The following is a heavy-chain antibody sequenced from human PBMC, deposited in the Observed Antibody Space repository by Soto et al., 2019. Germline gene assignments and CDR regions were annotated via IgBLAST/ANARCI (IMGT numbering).Heavy chain of an antibody. CDR1: GGSISSGRYY. Sequence: QVQLQESGPGLVKPSQTLSLTCTVSGGSISSGRYYWSWIRQHPGKGLEWIGYIYYSGSTYYNPSLKSRVTISKDTSKNQFSLRLSSVTAADTAVYYCARERNDFSSVAGCFDPWGQGILVTVSS. J-gene: IGHJ5*02. CDR3: ARERNDFSSVAGCFDP. CDR2: IYYSGST. D-gene: IGHD3-3*01. V-gene: IGHV4-31*03.